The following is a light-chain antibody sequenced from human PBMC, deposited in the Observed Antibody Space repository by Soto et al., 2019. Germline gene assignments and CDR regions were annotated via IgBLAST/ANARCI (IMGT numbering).Light chain of an antibody. Sequence: QSVLTQPPSASGTPGQRVTISCSGSSSNIGSNTVNWYQQVPGTAPKVLMYNNNQRPSGVPDRFSGSKSGTSASLAVSGLQSEDEADYYCAAWDDSLNGVVFGGGTKVTVL. CDR2: NNN. CDR1: SSNIGSNT. V-gene: IGLV1-44*01. J-gene: IGLJ2*01. CDR3: AAWDDSLNGVV.